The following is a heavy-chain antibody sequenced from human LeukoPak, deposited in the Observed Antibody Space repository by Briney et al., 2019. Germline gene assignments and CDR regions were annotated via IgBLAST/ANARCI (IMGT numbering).Heavy chain of an antibody. Sequence: PGGSLRLSCTASGFTFGDYAMSWVRQAPGKGLEWVGFIRSKAYGGTADYAASLKGRFTISRDDSKNIAYLQMISLKTKDTAVYYCTTYHYDTSGYYYVTYWGQGTLVTVSS. CDR3: TTYHYDTSGYYYVTY. CDR1: GFTFGDYA. D-gene: IGHD3-22*01. V-gene: IGHV3-49*04. CDR2: IRSKAYGGTA. J-gene: IGHJ4*02.